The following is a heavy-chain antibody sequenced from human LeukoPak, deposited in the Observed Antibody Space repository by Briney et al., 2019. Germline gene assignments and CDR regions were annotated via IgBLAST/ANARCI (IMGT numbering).Heavy chain of an antibody. CDR3: VRWIASGSGIYWYFDV. J-gene: IGHJ2*01. CDR1: GFTFSDYY. CDR2: ISSSGNTT. Sequence: GGSLRLSCAASGFTFSDYYMSWIRQAPGKGLEWVSYISSSGNTTYHADSVKGRFTISRDNAKNSLYLQMSSLRAEDTAVYYCVRWIASGSGIYWYFDVWGRGTLVTVSS. V-gene: IGHV3-11*04. D-gene: IGHD6-13*01.